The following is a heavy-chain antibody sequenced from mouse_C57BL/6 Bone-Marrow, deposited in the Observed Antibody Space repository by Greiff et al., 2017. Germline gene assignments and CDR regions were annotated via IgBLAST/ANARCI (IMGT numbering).Heavy chain of an antibody. J-gene: IGHJ4*01. CDR3: ALYYYGSSPRAMDY. CDR2: IYPGSGNT. Sequence: QVQLKESGAELVRPGASVKLSCKASGYTFTDYYINWVKQRPGQGLEWIARIYPGSGNTYYNEKFKGKATLTAEKSSSTAYMQLSSLTSEDSAVYFCALYYYGSSPRAMDYWGQGTSVTVSS. V-gene: IGHV1-76*01. CDR1: GYTFTDYY. D-gene: IGHD1-1*01.